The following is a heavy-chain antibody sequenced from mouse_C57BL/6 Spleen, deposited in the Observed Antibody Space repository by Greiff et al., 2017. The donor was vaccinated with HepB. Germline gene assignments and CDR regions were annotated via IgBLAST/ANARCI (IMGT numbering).Heavy chain of an antibody. V-gene: IGHV1-69*01. D-gene: IGHD1-1*01. J-gene: IGHJ1*03. CDR1: GYTFTSYW. CDR3: ARPVDWYFDV. Sequence: VQLQQPGAELVMPGASVKLSCKASGYTFTSYWMHWVKQRPGQGLEWIGEIDPSDSYTNYNQKFKGKSTLTVDKSSSTAYMQLSSRTSEDSAVYYCARPVDWYFDVWGTGTTVTVSS. CDR2: IDPSDSYT.